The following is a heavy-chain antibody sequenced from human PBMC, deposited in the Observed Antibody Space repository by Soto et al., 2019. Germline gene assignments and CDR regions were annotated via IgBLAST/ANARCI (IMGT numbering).Heavy chain of an antibody. D-gene: IGHD6-13*01. Sequence: SETLSLTCAVYGGSFSGYYWSWIRQPPGKGLEWIGEINHSGSTNYNPSLKSRVTISVDTSKNQFSLKLSSVTAADTAVYYCARGESSAAGPFDYWGQGTLVTVSS. CDR2: INHSGST. V-gene: IGHV4-34*01. CDR3: ARGESSAAGPFDY. J-gene: IGHJ4*02. CDR1: GGSFSGYY.